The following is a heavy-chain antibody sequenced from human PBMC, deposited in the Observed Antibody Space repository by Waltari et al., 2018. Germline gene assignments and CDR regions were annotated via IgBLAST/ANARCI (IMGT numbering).Heavy chain of an antibody. CDR3: ARGGGSYYYYYMDV. CDR1: GGSISSYY. D-gene: IGHD1-26*01. Sequence: QVQLQESGPGLVKPSETLSLTCTVSGGSISSYYWSWIRQPPGKGLEWIGYIYYSGRTNYNPSLKSRVTISVDTSKNQFSLKLSSVTAADTAVYYCARGGGSYYYYYMDVWGKGTTVTVSS. J-gene: IGHJ6*03. V-gene: IGHV4-59*01. CDR2: IYYSGRT.